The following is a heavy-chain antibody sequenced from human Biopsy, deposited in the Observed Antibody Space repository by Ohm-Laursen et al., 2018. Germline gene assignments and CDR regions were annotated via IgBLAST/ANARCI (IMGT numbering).Heavy chain of an antibody. J-gene: IGHJ6*02. CDR1: GFKFSTYV. Sequence: GSLRLSCTAFGFKFSTYVMSWVRQAPGKGLEWISYISRSSSTIYYADSVKGRFTISRDNGKNSMFLQMSSLTAEDTAVYFCARGVYDTTEFFFGLDVWGQGTTVTVSS. D-gene: IGHD5/OR15-5a*01. CDR3: ARGVYDTTEFFFGLDV. V-gene: IGHV3-48*01. CDR2: ISRSSSTI.